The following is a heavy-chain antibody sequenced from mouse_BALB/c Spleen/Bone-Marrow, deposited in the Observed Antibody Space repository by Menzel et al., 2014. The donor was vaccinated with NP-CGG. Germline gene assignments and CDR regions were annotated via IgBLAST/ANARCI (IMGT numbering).Heavy chain of an antibody. CDR1: GFNIKDTY. D-gene: IGHD2-1*01. J-gene: IGHJ1*01. CDR2: IDPANGNT. Sequence: EVQLQQSGAELVKPGASVKLSCTASGFNIKDTYMNSVKQRPEQGLEWIGRIDPANGNTKYDPKFQGKATITADTSSNTAYLQLSSLTSEDTAVYYCAREYYGNYARYFDVWGAGTTVTVSS. CDR3: AREYYGNYARYFDV. V-gene: IGHV14-3*02.